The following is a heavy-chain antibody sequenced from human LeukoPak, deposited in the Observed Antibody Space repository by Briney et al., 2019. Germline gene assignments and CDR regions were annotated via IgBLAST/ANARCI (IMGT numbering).Heavy chain of an antibody. D-gene: IGHD6-13*01. Sequence: GGSLKLSCAASGFTFSGSAMHWVRRASGKGLEWVGRIRSKANSYATAYAASVKGRFTISRDDSKNTAYLQMNSLKTEDTAVYYCTRLAAAGTRLVDYWGQGTLVTVSS. CDR1: GFTFSGSA. CDR3: TRLAAAGTRLVDY. CDR2: IRSKANSYAT. J-gene: IGHJ4*02. V-gene: IGHV3-73*01.